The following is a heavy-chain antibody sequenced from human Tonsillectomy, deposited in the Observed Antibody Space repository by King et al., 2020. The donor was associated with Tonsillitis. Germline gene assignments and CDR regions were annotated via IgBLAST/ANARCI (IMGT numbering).Heavy chain of an antibody. CDR2: INPHNGDT. V-gene: IGHV1-2*02. J-gene: IGHJ6*03. CDR1: GYTFTGHY. CDR3: AKNYYDSSAYYEYYYYYMDV. D-gene: IGHD3-22*01. Sequence: QLVQSGPEVKKPGASVKVSCKASGYTFTGHYMHWVRQAPGQGLEWMGWINPHNGDTKYAQKFQGRVTMTRDTSISTAFLELSSLRSDDTAVYYCAKNYYDSSAYYEYYYYYMDVWGKGTTVTVSS.